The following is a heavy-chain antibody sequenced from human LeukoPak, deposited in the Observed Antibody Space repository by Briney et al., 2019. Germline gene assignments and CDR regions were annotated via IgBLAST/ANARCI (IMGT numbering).Heavy chain of an antibody. CDR3: ARGPPIVVVVAATPFYFDY. CDR2: INHSGST. Sequence: SETLSLTCAVYGGTFSGYYWSWIRQPPGKGLEWIGEINHSGSTNYNPSLKSRVTISGDTSKNQFSLKLSSVTAADTAVHYCARGPPIVVVVAATPFYFDYWGQGTLVTASS. V-gene: IGHV4-34*01. CDR1: GGTFSGYY. D-gene: IGHD2-15*01. J-gene: IGHJ4*02.